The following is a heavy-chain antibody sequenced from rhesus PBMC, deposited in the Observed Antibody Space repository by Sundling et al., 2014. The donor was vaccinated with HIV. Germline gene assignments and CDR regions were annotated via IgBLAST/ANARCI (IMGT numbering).Heavy chain of an antibody. CDR1: GASVRSNY. CDR3: ATGSGRAGLEF. CDR2: VSGNQREH. Sequence: QVQLEESGPGLVKPSETLSLTCGVSGASVRSNYWNWIRHFPGKGLEWIGRVSGNQREHRQQPLLKSRLTISRDTSRNDFSLKLTSVTAADTATYYCATGSGRAGLEFWGQGVLVTVSS. J-gene: IGHJ4*01. V-gene: IGHV4-173*01. D-gene: IGHD3-34*01.